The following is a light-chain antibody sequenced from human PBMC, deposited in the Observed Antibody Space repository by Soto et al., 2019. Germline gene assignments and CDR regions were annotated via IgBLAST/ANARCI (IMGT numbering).Light chain of an antibody. V-gene: IGKV1-5*03. CDR1: QSISTW. CDR2: SAS. J-gene: IGKJ5*01. CDR3: QQSYNIPIT. Sequence: DIQVTQSPSTLSASVGDRVTITCRASQSISTWLAWYQQKPGKAPKLLIYSASDLESGVPSRFSGSGFGTEFTLTISNVQPEDFATYCCQQSYNIPITFGQGTRLEIK.